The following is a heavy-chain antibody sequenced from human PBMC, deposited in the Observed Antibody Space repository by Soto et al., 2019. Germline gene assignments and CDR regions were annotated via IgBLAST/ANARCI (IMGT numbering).Heavy chain of an antibody. Sequence: EVQLVESGGGLVQPGRSLRLSCAASGFRFADYTMHWVRQAPGKGLEWVSGLTWNSESIAYADSVKGRFTISRDNAKNTLYLQVNRLRAEDTAFYFGAKGAISGTLNWFDPWGQGTLVTVSS. V-gene: IGHV3-9*01. CDR2: LTWNSESI. CDR3: AKGAISGTLNWFDP. D-gene: IGHD6-13*01. CDR1: GFRFADYT. J-gene: IGHJ5*02.